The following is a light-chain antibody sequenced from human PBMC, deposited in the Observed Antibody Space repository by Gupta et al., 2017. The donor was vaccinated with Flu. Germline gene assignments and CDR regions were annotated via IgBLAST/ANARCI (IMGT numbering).Light chain of an antibody. CDR2: DVN. V-gene: IGLV2-14*04. J-gene: IGLJ1*01. CDR1: SSDIAYNY. CDR3: SSYTSSTARV. Sequence: GTSSDIAYNYVSWHQQYPGEAPNLLIYDVNKRPSGISNRFSGSKFGNTASLTISGLQVEDEGYYFCSSYTSSTARVFGTGTKVTVL.